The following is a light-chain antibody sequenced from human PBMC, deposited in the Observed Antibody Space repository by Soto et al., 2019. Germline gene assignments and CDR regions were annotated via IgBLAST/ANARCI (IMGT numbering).Light chain of an antibody. J-gene: IGKJ2*02. CDR1: QSVSSRD. V-gene: IGKV3-20*01. Sequence: EIVLTQSPGTLSLSPGERATLSCRASQSVSSRDLAWYQQKAGQAPRLLIYGASSRATGIPDRFSGSGSGTDFTLTISGLEPEDSAVYYCQQYGSSPPSCTFGQGTKLEIK. CDR2: GAS. CDR3: QQYGSSPPSCT.